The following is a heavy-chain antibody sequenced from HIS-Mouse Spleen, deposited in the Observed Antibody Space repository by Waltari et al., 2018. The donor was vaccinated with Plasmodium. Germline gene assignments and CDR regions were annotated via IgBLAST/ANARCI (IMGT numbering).Heavy chain of an antibody. V-gene: IGHV3-7*01. D-gene: IGHD6-13*01. Sequence: EVQLVESGGGLVQPGVSLRLSCAASGFTFSSYWMSRVRQAPGRGLGGVANIKQDESEKYYVDPVKGQFTISRDNGKNSLYLIMNGLRAEETAGYYCASSWYWYFDLWGRGTLVTVSS. CDR1: GFTFSSYW. J-gene: IGHJ2*01. CDR2: IKQDESEK. CDR3: ASSWYWYFDL.